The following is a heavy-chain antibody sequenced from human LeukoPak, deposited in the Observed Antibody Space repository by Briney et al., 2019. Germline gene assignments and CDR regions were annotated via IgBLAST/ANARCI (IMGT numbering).Heavy chain of an antibody. CDR1: GGTFSSYA. CDR3: ARELVPYDSSGYSPFDY. CDR2: ISAYNGNT. D-gene: IGHD3-22*01. Sequence: ASVKVSCKASGGTFSSYAISWVRQAPGQGLEWMGWISAYNGNTNYAQKLQGRVTMTTDTSTSTAYMELRSLRSDDTAVYYCARELVPYDSSGYSPFDYWGQGTLVTVSS. J-gene: IGHJ4*02. V-gene: IGHV1-18*01.